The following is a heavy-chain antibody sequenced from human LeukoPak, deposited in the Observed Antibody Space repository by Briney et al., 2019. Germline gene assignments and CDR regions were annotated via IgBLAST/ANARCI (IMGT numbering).Heavy chain of an antibody. J-gene: IGHJ3*02. CDR1: GFTFSSYS. CDR3: ARSANYYDILTGYYDAFDI. Sequence: GGSLRLSCAASGFTFSSYSMNWVRQAPGKGLEWVSYISSSSSTIYYADSVKGRFTISRDNAKNSLYLQMNSLRAEDTAVYYCARSANYYDILTGYYDAFDIWGQGTMVTVSS. D-gene: IGHD3-9*01. V-gene: IGHV3-48*01. CDR2: ISSSSSTI.